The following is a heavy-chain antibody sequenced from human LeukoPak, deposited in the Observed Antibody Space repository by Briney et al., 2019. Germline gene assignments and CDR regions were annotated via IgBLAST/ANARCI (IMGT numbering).Heavy chain of an antibody. Sequence: GRSLRLSCAASGFTFSSYAMHWVRQAPGKGLEGVAVISYDGSNKYYADSVKGRFTISRDNSKNTLYLQMNSLRAEDTAVYYCARALARFGDFDPWGQGTLVTVSS. CDR3: ARALARFGDFDP. V-gene: IGHV3-30-3*01. CDR2: ISYDGSNK. CDR1: GFTFSSYA. J-gene: IGHJ5*02. D-gene: IGHD3-10*01.